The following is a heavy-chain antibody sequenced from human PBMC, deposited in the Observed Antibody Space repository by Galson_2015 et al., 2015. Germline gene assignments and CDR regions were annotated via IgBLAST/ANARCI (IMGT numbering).Heavy chain of an antibody. CDR3: AKGNRSGWYGDWFDP. CDR2: ISWNSGSI. V-gene: IGHV3-9*01. D-gene: IGHD6-19*01. CDR1: GFTFDDYA. J-gene: IGHJ5*02. Sequence: SLRLSCAASGFTFDDYAMHWVRHAPGKGLGWVSGISWNSGSIGYADSVKGRFTISRDNAKNSLYLQMNSLRAEDTALYYCAKGNRSGWYGDWFDPWGQGTLVTVSS.